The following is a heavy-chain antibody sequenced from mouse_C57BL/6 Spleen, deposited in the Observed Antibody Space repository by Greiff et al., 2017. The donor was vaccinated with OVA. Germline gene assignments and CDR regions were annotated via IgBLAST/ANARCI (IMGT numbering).Heavy chain of an antibody. Sequence: EVKVVESEGGLVQPGSSMKLSCTASGFTFSDYYMAWVRQVPEKGLEWVANINYDGSSTYYLDSLKSRFIISRDNAKNILYLQMSSLKSEDTATYYCARVGTGYFDYWGQGTTLTVSS. CDR1: GFTFSDYY. V-gene: IGHV5-16*01. CDR3: ARVGTGYFDY. J-gene: IGHJ2*01. CDR2: INYDGSST. D-gene: IGHD4-1*01.